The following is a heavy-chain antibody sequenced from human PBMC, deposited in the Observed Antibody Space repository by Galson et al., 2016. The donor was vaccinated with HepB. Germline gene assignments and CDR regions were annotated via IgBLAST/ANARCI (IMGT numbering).Heavy chain of an antibody. D-gene: IGHD1-1*01. CDR1: GFTLCSYG. CDR2: IWYDGVNT. J-gene: IGHJ4*02. CDR3: ARQAFTNWNPFDY. V-gene: IGHV3-33*01. Sequence: SLRLSCAASGFTLCSYGIHWVRQAPGKGLEWVAVIWYDGVNTYYADSVKGRFTISRDNSKNTLYLQMNSLRAEDTAVYYCARQAFTNWNPFDYWGQGTLVTVSS.